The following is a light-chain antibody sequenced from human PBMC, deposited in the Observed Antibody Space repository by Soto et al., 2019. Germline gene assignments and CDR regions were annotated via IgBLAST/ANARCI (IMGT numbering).Light chain of an antibody. J-gene: IGKJ2*01. CDR2: DAS. CDR3: QQYNSYSCA. Sequence: DIQMTQSPSTLSASVGDRVTITCRASQSIGRWLAWYQQRPGKAPKLLIYDASTLESGVPSRFSGSGSGTEFTLTISSLQPDDFATYYCQQYNSYSCAFGPGTQLEIK. V-gene: IGKV1-5*01. CDR1: QSIGRW.